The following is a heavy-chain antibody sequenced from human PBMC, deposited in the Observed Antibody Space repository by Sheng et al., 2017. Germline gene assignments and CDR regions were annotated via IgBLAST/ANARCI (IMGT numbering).Heavy chain of an antibody. V-gene: IGHV4-34*01. CDR2: INHSGST. J-gene: IGHJ3*02. CDR1: GGSFSGYY. Sequence: QVQLQQWGAGLLKPSETLSLTCAVYGGSFSGYYWSWIRQPPGKGLEWIGEINHSGSTNYNPSLKSRVTISVDTSKNQFSLKLSSVTAADTAVYYCARRSRRRIGAFDIWGQGQWSPXLQ. CDR3: ARRSRRRIGAFDI. D-gene: IGHD2-15*01.